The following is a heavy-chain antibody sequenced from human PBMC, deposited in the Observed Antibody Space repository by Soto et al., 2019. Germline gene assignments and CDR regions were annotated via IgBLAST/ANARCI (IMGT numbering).Heavy chain of an antibody. CDR3: ATPGEYTDAYDY. D-gene: IGHD2-2*02. Sequence: ASVKVSCKASGYTFTSYYMHWVRQAPGQGLEWMGIINPSGGSTSYAQKFQGRATMTRDTSTSTVYMELSSLRSEDTAVYYCATPGEYTDAYDYWGQGTLVTVSS. CDR1: GYTFTSYY. V-gene: IGHV1-46*01. CDR2: INPSGGST. J-gene: IGHJ4*02.